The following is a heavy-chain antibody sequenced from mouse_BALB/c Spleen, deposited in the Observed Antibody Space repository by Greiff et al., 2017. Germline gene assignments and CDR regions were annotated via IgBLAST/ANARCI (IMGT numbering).Heavy chain of an antibody. CDR1: GFTFSSYT. CDR3: ARHTSYYFDY. Sequence: DVMLVESGGGLVQPGGSLKLSCAASGFTFSSYTMSWVRQTPEKRLEWVAYISNCGGSTYYTDTVKGRFTISRDNAKNTLYMQMSSLKSEDTAMYYCARHTSYYFDYWGQGTTLTVSS. CDR2: ISNCGGST. V-gene: IGHV5-12-2*01. J-gene: IGHJ2*01.